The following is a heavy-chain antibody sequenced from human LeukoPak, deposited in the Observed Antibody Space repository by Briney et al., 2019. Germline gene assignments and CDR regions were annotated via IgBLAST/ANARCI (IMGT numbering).Heavy chain of an antibody. CDR2: IREDESNE. V-gene: IGHV3-30*02. CDR3: AKAAPGLGATYFDY. J-gene: IGHJ4*02. Sequence: GGSLRLSCAASGFTFSSYGMHWVRQAPGKGLEWVAFIREDESNEYYADSVKGRFTISRDISKNTLYLQMNSLRPEDTAVYYCAKAAPGLGATYFDYWGQGALVTVSS. D-gene: IGHD1-26*01. CDR1: GFTFSSYG.